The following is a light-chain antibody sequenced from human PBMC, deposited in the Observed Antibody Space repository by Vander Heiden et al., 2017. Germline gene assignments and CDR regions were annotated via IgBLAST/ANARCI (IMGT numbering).Light chain of an antibody. CDR2: LNSDGSH. V-gene: IGLV4-69*01. J-gene: IGLJ3*02. CDR3: QNWGTGIWV. CDR1: SGHSSYA. Sequence: QLVLTQSPSASASLGASVKLTCTLSSGHSSYAIAWHQQQPEKGPRYLMKLNSDGSHSKGDGIPDRFSGSSSGAERYLTISSLQAEDEAYYYCQNWGTGIWVFGGGTKLTVL.